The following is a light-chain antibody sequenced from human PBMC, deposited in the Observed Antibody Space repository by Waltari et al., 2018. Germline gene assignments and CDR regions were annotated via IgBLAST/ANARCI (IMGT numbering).Light chain of an antibody. J-gene: IGLJ3*02. CDR3: TVKRGSNTVV. V-gene: IGLV2-14*01. CDR1: SNIDFYNY. Sequence: QSALTQPASVSGSPGQSITISCTGASNIDFYNYVCWYQQHPGRAPRLRMYDVSNRPSGGSERFSGSKSGSTASLTISGLQAEDEADYYCTVKRGSNTVVFGGGTKLTVL. CDR2: DVS.